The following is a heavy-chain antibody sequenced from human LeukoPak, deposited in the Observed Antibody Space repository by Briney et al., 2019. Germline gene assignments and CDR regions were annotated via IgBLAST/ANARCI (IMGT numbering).Heavy chain of an antibody. Sequence: GGSLRLSCAASGFTFSDYYMSWIRQAPGKGLEWVSYISSSGSTIYYADSVKGRFTISRDNAKNSLYLQMNSLRAEDTALYYCAKGWQQLAPIYGMDVWGQGTTVTVSS. J-gene: IGHJ6*02. D-gene: IGHD6-13*01. V-gene: IGHV3-11*01. CDR1: GFTFSDYY. CDR3: AKGWQQLAPIYGMDV. CDR2: ISSSGSTI.